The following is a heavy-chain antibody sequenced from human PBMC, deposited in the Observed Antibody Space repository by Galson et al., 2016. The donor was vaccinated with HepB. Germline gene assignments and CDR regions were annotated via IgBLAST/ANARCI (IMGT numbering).Heavy chain of an antibody. CDR1: GFTFSYYA. CDR3: ARTYLLDY. Sequence: SLRLSCAASGFTFSYYAMHWVRQAPGKGLEWVALISHDGTSNYYADSLKGQFTISRDNSKNTLYLQMNSLRVEDTAVYYCARTYLLDYWGQGTPVTVSS. J-gene: IGHJ4*02. V-gene: IGHV3-30-3*01. D-gene: IGHD2-15*01. CDR2: ISHDGTSN.